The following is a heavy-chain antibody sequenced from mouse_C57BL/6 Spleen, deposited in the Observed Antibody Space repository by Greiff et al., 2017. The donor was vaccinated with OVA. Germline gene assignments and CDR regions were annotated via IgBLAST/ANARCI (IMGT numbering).Heavy chain of an antibody. CDR3: ARNYPVHYYARDY. D-gene: IGHD1-1*01. J-gene: IGHJ4*01. V-gene: IGHV1-22*01. Sequence: VQLQQSGPELVQPGASVKMSCKASGYTFTDYNMHWVKQSHGKSLEWIGYINPNNGGTSYNQKFKGKATLTVNKSSSTAYMELRSLTSEDSAVYYCARNYPVHYYARDYWGQGTSVTVSS. CDR1: GYTFTDYN. CDR2: INPNNGGT.